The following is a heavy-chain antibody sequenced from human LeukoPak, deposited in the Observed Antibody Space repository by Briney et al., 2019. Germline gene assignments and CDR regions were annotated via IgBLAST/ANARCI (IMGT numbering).Heavy chain of an antibody. CDR2: INSDGSST. CDR1: ELPFSDSW. CDR3: ATDVYYRLDV. Sequence: EPGGSLRLSCAASELPFSDSWMHWVRHAPGQGLEWVSRINSDGSSTTYADSVKGRFTISRDNAKNTLYLQMNSLRAEDTAVYYRATDVYYRLDVWGKGTTVTVSS. V-gene: IGHV3-74*01. J-gene: IGHJ6*04.